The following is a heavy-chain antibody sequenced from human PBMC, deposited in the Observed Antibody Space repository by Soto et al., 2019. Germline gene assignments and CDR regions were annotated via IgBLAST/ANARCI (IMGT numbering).Heavy chain of an antibody. V-gene: IGHV1-24*01. J-gene: IGHJ4*02. CDR1: GYTLTELS. D-gene: IGHD6-6*01. CDR3: ATNTESAPSKEARPRFDY. Sequence: QVQLVQSGAEVKKPGASVKVSCQVSGYTLTELSMHWVRQAPGNGFEWMGTFVPEDGETIYSQKFQGRVTMTGDTYTDTAYMELSSLTSEDTAMYFCATNTESAPSKEARPRFDYWGQGTLVTVSS. CDR2: FVPEDGET.